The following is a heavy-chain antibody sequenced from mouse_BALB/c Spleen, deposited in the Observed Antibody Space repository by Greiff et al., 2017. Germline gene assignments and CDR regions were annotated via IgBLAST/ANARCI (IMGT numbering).Heavy chain of an antibody. Sequence: VQLVESGAELVRPGASVTLSCKASGYTFTDYEMHWVKQTPVHGLEWIGAIDPETGGTAYNQKFKGKATLTADKSSSTAYMELRSLTSEDSAVYYCTTFPVDYWGQGTSVTVSS. CDR2: IDPETGGT. J-gene: IGHJ4*01. V-gene: IGHV1-15*01. CDR3: TTFPVDY. CDR1: GYTFTDYE.